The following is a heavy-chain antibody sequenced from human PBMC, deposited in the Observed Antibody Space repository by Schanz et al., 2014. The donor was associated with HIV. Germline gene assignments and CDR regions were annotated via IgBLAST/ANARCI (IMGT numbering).Heavy chain of an antibody. Sequence: VHLEESGGGLVQPGGSLRLSCVGSGFIIDNYWMSWVRQAPGSGLEWVAGISYDGRNKYYADSVKGRFTISRDNSKNTLYLQMNSLRSDDTAVYYCAKDAYRSGWFYFDSWGQGTPVTVSS. CDR3: AKDAYRSGWFYFDS. CDR2: ISYDGRNK. V-gene: IGHV3-30*18. D-gene: IGHD6-19*01. CDR1: GFIIDNYW. J-gene: IGHJ4*02.